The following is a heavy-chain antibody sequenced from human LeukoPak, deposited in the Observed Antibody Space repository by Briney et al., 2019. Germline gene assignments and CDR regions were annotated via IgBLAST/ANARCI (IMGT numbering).Heavy chain of an antibody. J-gene: IGHJ6*03. CDR2: INHSGST. Sequence: SETLSLTCAVYGGSFSGYYWSWIRQHPGKGLEWIGEINHSGSTNYNPSLKSRVTISVDTSKNQFSLKLSSVTAADTAVYYCARESAVKLLLSRSYYYYMDVWGKGTTVTVS. D-gene: IGHD2/OR15-2a*01. CDR1: GGSFSGYY. CDR3: ARESAVKLLLSRSYYYYMDV. V-gene: IGHV4-34*01.